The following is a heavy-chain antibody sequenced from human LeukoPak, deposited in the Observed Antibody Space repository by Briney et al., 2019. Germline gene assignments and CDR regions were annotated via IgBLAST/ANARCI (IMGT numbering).Heavy chain of an antibody. CDR2: FDPEDGET. CDR1: GYTLIELS. D-gene: IGHD6-13*01. J-gene: IGHJ6*03. V-gene: IGHV1-24*01. Sequence: ASVKVSCKVSGYTLIELSMHWVRQAPGKGLEWMGGFDPEDGETIYAQKFQGRVTMTEDTSTDTAYMELSSLRSEDTAVYYCATIAAAGLSKYYYYMDVWGKGTTVTVSS. CDR3: ATIAAAGLSKYYYYMDV.